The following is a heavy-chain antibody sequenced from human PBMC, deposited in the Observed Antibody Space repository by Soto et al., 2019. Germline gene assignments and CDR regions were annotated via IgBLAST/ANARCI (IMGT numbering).Heavy chain of an antibody. V-gene: IGHV4-34*01. D-gene: IGHD1-26*01. Sequence: QVQLQQSGAGLLKPSETLSLTCDVYGGSFSDYIWTWIRQTPGKGLQWIGQINHSGSATYNPSLKSRVTISVHTASSQFSLEVSSVSAADTAVYYCARGLISESHYSGGCYYFDSWGQGTQVTVSS. CDR2: INHSGSA. CDR1: GGSFSDYI. CDR3: ARGLISESHYSGGCYYFDS. J-gene: IGHJ4*02.